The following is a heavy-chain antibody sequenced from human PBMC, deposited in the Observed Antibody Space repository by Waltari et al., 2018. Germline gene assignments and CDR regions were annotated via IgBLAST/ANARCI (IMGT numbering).Heavy chain of an antibody. D-gene: IGHD3-10*01. CDR2: IYYSGST. CDR1: GGSISSSSYY. J-gene: IGHJ6*02. Sequence: QLQLQESGPGLVKPSETLSLTCTVSGGSISSSSYYWGWIRQPPGKGLEWIGSIYYSGSTYYNPSLKSRVTISVDTSKNQFSLKLSSVTAADTAVYYCARGDYYGSGSYINYYGMDVWGQGTTVTVSS. CDR3: ARGDYYGSGSYINYYGMDV. V-gene: IGHV4-39*01.